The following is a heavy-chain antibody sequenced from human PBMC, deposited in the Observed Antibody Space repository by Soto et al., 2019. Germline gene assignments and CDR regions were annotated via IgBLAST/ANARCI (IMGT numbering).Heavy chain of an antibody. V-gene: IGHV1-3*01. CDR2: INAGNCNT. CDR1: GYTFTSYA. D-gene: IGHD3-3*01. CDR3: ASLRHSPSYYYYYGMDV. J-gene: IGHJ6*02. Sequence: QVQLVQSGAEVKKPGASVKVSCKASGYTFTSYAMHWVRQAPGQRLEWMGWINAGNCNTKYSQKFQGRVTSTRETSASTAYMELSRLRSEETAVYYCASLRHSPSYYYYYGMDVWGQGTTVTVSS.